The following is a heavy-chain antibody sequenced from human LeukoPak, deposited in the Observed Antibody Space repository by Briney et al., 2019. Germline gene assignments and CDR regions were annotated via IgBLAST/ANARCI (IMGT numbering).Heavy chain of an antibody. CDR2: FDPEDGET. CDR1: GGTFSSYA. D-gene: IGHD1-26*01. Sequence: GSSVKVSCKASGGTFSSYAISWVRQAPGKGLEWMGGFDPEDGETIYAQKFQGRVTMTEDTSTDTAYMELSSLRSEDTAVYYCATISPKNYYDAFDIWGQGTMVTVSS. CDR3: ATISPKNYYDAFDI. J-gene: IGHJ3*02. V-gene: IGHV1-24*01.